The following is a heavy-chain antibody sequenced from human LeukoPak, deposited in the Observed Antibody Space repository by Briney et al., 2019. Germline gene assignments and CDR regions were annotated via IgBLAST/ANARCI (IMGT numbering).Heavy chain of an antibody. CDR2: INLSGGST. CDR1: GYTFTTYS. V-gene: IGHV1-46*01. J-gene: IGHJ6*02. Sequence: ASVKVSCKASGYTFTTYSMHWVRQAPGQGLEWMAIINLSGGSTDYTQKFQGRVTVTRDTSTSTVYMELSSLRSEDTAVYYCARDYKGPDYYYYGMDVWGQGTTVTVSS. CDR3: ARDYKGPDYYYYGMDV. D-gene: IGHD3-10*01.